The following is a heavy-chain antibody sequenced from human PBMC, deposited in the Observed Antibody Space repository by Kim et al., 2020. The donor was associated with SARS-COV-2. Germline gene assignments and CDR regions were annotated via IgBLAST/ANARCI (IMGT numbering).Heavy chain of an antibody. D-gene: IGHD3-9*01. CDR3: ARFDFHYDMDV. J-gene: IGHJ6*02. CDR2: T. V-gene: IGHV1-18*01. Sequence: TNYEKKFGGRVPMTTDTATSTAYMELRSLRSDDTALYYCARFDFHYDMDVWGQGTTVTVSS.